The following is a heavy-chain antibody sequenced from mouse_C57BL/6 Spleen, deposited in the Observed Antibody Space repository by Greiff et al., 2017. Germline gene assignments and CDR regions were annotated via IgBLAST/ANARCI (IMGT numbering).Heavy chain of an antibody. J-gene: IGHJ4*01. CDR2: ISNLAYSI. V-gene: IGHV5-15*01. Sequence: EVMLVESGGGLVQPGGSLKLSCAASGFTFSDYGMAWVRQAPRKGPEWVAFISNLAYSIYYADTVTGRFTISRENAKNTLYLEMSSLRSEDTAMYYCAREDDAMGYWGQGTSVTVSS. CDR1: GFTFSDYG. CDR3: AREDDAMGY.